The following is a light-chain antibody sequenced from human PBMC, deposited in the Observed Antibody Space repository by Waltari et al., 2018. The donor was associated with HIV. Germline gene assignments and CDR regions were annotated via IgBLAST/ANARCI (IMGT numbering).Light chain of an antibody. CDR3: QQRSNWPLCT. V-gene: IGKV3-11*01. CDR2: DAS. Sequence: EIVFTQSPATLSLSHGERATLSCRASQSVSSYLAWYQQKPGQAPRLLIYDASNRATGIPARFSGSGSGTDFTLTISSLEPEDFAVYYCQQRSNWPLCTFGQGTKLEIK. J-gene: IGKJ2*02. CDR1: QSVSSY.